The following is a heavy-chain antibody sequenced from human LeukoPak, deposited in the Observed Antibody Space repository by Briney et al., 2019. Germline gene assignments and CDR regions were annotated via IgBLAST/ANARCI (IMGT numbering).Heavy chain of an antibody. V-gene: IGHV3-7*03. J-gene: IGHJ6*02. CDR2: IKQDGSEK. CDR3: ARGRRKGSNYWSHYYYYGMDV. Sequence: PGGSLRLSCAASGFTFSSYWMSWVRQAPGKGLEWVANIKQDGSEKYYVDSVKGRFTISRDNAKNSLYLQMNSLRAEDTAVYYCARGRRKGSNYWSHYYYYGMDVWGQGTTVTVSS. CDR1: GFTFSSYW. D-gene: IGHD4-11*01.